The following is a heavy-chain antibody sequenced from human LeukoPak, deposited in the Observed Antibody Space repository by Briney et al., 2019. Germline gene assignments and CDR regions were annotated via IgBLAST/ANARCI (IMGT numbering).Heavy chain of an antibody. D-gene: IGHD3-3*01. J-gene: IGHJ4*02. CDR2: ISSSSSYI. CDR1: GFTFSSYS. V-gene: IGHV3-21*01. CDR3: AREHHLEWLLRPNLYYFDY. Sequence: PGGSLRLSCAASGFTFSSYSMNWVRQAPGKGLEWVSSISSSSSYIYYADSVKGRFTISRDNAKNSLYLQMNSLRAEDTAVYYCAREHHLEWLLRPNLYYFDYWGQGTLVTVSS.